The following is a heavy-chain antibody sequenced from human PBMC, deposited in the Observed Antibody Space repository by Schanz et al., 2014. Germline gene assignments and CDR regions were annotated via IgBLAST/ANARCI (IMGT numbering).Heavy chain of an antibody. D-gene: IGHD6-13*01. V-gene: IGHV1-69*04. J-gene: IGHJ4*02. Sequence: QVQLVQSGAEVKKPGASVKVSCKTSGYTFSSYGITWVRQAPGQGLEWMGRIIPILGIANYAQKFQGRVTITADKSTFTAYMDVSSLRSEGTAVYYCASSGAGYSSSWDFDYWGQGTLVTVSS. CDR1: GYTFSSYG. CDR2: IIPILGIA. CDR3: ASSGAGYSSSWDFDY.